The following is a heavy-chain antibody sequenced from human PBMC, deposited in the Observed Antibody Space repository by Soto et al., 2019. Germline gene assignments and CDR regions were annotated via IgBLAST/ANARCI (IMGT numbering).Heavy chain of an antibody. V-gene: IGHV1-69*02. CDR2: IIPILGIA. CDR3: ARTGRSIAVAPFDP. D-gene: IGHD6-19*01. J-gene: IGHJ5*02. CDR1: GGTFGSYT. Sequence: ASVKVSCKTSGGTFGSYTISWVRQAPGQGLEWMGRIIPILGIANYAQKFQGRVTITADKSTSTAYMELSSLRSEDTAVYYCARTGRSIAVAPFDPWGQGTLVTVSS.